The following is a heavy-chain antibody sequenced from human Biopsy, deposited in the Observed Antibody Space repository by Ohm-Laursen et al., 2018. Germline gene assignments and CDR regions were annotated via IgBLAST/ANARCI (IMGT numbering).Heavy chain of an antibody. Sequence: EASVKVSCKASGGTLITYAISWVRQAPGQGLEWMGRIIPILHVPTYAQSFQGRVTISADKSTSTAYMELSGLRSDDTAVYYCARDPHLRLLEWSMRLRGAFDIWGQGTMVTVSS. CDR3: ARDPHLRLLEWSMRLRGAFDI. J-gene: IGHJ3*02. CDR1: GGTLITYA. D-gene: IGHD3-3*01. V-gene: IGHV1-69*04. CDR2: IIPILHVP.